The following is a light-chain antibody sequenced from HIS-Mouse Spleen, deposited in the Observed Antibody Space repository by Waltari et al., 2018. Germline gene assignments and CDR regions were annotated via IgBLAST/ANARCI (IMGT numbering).Light chain of an antibody. Sequence: QSVLTQPASVSGSPGQSITISCTGTSSDVDGYNNVSWYQQHPGKAPKLMIYEVSNRPSGVSNRFSGSKSGNTASLTISGLQAEDEADYYCSSYTSSSTLWVFGGGTKLTVL. J-gene: IGLJ3*02. CDR1: SSDVDGYNN. CDR2: EVS. V-gene: IGLV2-14*01. CDR3: SSYTSSSTLWV.